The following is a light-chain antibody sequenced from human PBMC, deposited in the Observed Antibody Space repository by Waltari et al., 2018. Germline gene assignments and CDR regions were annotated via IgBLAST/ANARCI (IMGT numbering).Light chain of an antibody. CDR2: DTS. Sequence: DIVLTQSPATLSLSPGERATLSCRASQSVSGHLAWHQQKPGQAPVLLIYDTSNRATGIPARFSGGGSGTDFTLSISRLEPEDFALYFCHLRTDWPPRYTFGQGTKLEIK. CDR3: HLRTDWPPRYT. V-gene: IGKV3-11*01. J-gene: IGKJ2*01. CDR1: QSVSGH.